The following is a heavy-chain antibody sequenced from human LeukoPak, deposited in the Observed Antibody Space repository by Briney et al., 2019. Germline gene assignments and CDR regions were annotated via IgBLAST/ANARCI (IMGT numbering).Heavy chain of an antibody. CDR2: IDPNIGTT. D-gene: IGHD3-22*01. V-gene: IGHV1-2*02. CDR1: GYTFPGFY. J-gene: IGHJ4*02. Sequence: SVKVSCKASGYTFPGFYMHWVRLAPGQGLELMGWIDPNIGTTKYSQKFQGRVTMTRDTSISEVYMELSRLRSDDTAVYYCARLLEHYYFDASGYYDDDYWGQGTPIIVSS. CDR3: ARLLEHYYFDASGYYDDDY.